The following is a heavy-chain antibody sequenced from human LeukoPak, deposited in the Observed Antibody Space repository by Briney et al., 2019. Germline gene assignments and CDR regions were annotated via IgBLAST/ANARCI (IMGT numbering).Heavy chain of an antibody. CDR2: ISAYNGNT. CDR3: ARTRFWYYDSFVRPYYFDY. CDR1: GYTFTSYG. Sequence: ASVKVSCKASGYTFTSYGISWVRQAPGQGVEGMGWISAYNGNTNYAQKLQGRVTLTTDTSTSTAYMELRSLRSDDTAVYYCARTRFWYYDSFVRPYYFDYWGQGTLVTVSS. V-gene: IGHV1-18*01. J-gene: IGHJ4*02. D-gene: IGHD3-22*01.